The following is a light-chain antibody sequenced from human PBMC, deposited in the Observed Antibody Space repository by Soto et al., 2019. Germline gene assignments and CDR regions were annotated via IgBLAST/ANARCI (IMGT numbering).Light chain of an antibody. J-gene: IGLJ2*01. V-gene: IGLV2-23*02. Sequence: QSALTQPASVSGSPGQSITISCTATSSDVGSYNLVSWYQQQPGKAPKLMIYEDSKRPSGLSNRFSASKSGNTASLTISGLQAEDEADYYCCSYAGSSTFVVFGGGNKLTVL. CDR3: CSYAGSSTFVV. CDR2: EDS. CDR1: SSDVGSYNL.